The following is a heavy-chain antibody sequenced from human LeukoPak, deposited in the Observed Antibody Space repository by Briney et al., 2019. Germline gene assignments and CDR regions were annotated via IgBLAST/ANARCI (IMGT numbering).Heavy chain of an antibody. J-gene: IGHJ4*02. D-gene: IGHD3-10*01. V-gene: IGHV3-7*01. CDR3: ARDFRGESDY. CDR1: GFAFSSYW. Sequence: GGSLRLSCEASGFAFSSYWMTWIRQAPGKGREWVGNIKQDASESYFLDSVRGRFTISRDNAKNSLYLHMNSLRVEDTAVYYCARDFRGESDYWGQGTLVTVSS. CDR2: IKQDASES.